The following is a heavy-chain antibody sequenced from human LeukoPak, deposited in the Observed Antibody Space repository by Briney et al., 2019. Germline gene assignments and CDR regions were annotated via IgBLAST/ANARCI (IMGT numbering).Heavy chain of an antibody. D-gene: IGHD2-15*01. CDR2: TSSSDAGK. Sequence: GGSLRLSCAASGFTFSSYAMSWVRRAPGKGLEWVSATSSSDAGKYYADSVRGRFTISRDNSRNTMYLQMNSLRAEDAAVYYCAKAPVTSCRGAFCYPFDSWGQGTVVTVSS. CDR1: GFTFSSYA. J-gene: IGHJ4*02. CDR3: AKAPVTSCRGAFCYPFDS. V-gene: IGHV3-23*01.